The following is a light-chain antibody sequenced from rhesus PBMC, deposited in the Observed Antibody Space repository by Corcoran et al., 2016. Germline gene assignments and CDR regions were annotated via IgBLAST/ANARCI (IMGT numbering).Light chain of an antibody. J-gene: IGKJ2*01. Sequence: DIQMTQSPSSLSASAGDTVTITCRACQSICSWLYWYQQKPGKAPKLLIYKASSLQSGVPSRFSGSGSGTYFTLTISSLQPEDFATYYCLQYSSSPYSFGQGTKVEIK. CDR3: LQYSSSPYS. CDR2: KAS. CDR1: QSICSW. V-gene: IGKV1-22*01.